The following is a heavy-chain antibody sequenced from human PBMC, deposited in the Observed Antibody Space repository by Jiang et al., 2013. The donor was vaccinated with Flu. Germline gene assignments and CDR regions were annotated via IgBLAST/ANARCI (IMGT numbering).Heavy chain of an antibody. CDR3: ARAYDFWSGYPIKYYYYYGMDV. J-gene: IGHJ6*02. D-gene: IGHD3-3*01. Sequence: SGAEVKKPGASVKVSCKASGYTFTSYGISWVRQAPGQGLEWMGWISAYNGNTNYAQKLQGRVTMTTDTSTSTAYMELRSLRSDDTAVYYCARAYDFWSGYPIKYYYYYGMDVWGQGTTVTVSS. CDR1: GYTFTSYG. V-gene: IGHV1-18*01. CDR2: ISAYNGNT.